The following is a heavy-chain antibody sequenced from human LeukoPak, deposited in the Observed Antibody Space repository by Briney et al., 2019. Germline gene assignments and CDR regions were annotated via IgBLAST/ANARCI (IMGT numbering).Heavy chain of an antibody. CDR3: AKFGVRRVDP. CDR2: ISGSGGST. J-gene: IGHJ5*02. V-gene: IGHV3-23*01. CDR1: GFTFSGYA. D-gene: IGHD2-8*01. Sequence: SGGSLRLSCAASGFTFSGYAMSWVRQAPGKGLEWVSAISGSGGSTYYADSVKGRFTISRDNSKNTLYLQMNSLRAEDTAVYYCAKFGVRRVDPWGQGTLVTVSS.